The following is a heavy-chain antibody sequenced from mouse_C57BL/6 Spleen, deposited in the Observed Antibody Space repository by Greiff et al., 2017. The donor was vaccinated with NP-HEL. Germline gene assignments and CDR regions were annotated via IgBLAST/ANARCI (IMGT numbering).Heavy chain of an antibody. Sequence: DVKLQESGPELVKPGDSVKISCKASGYSFTGYFMNWVMQSHGKSLEWIGRINPYNGDTFYNQKFKGKATLTVDKSSSTAHMELRSLTSEDSAVYYCATYGRDYFDYWGQGATLTVSS. CDR3: ATYGRDYFDY. CDR2: INPYNGDT. J-gene: IGHJ2*01. D-gene: IGHD1-1*01. CDR1: GYSFTGYF. V-gene: IGHV1-20*01.